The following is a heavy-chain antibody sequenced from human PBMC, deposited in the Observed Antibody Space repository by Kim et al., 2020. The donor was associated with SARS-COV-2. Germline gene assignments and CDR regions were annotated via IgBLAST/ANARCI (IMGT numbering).Heavy chain of an antibody. V-gene: IGHV4-59*08. CDR2: GIR. CDR3: ARQGATFDV. J-gene: IGHJ4*02. D-gene: IGHD1-26*01. Sequence: GIRNYHPALESRVTFSVDTSKNQFSLKLRSVTAAATAVYYCARQGATFDVWGLGILVTVSS.